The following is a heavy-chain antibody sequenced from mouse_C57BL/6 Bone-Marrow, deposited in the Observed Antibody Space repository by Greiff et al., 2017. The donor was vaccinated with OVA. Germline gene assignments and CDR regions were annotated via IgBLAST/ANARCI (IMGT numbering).Heavy chain of an antibody. CDR3: ARPFYYGTPWFAY. Sequence: QVQLQQSGAELVRPGTSVKMSCKASGYTFTNYWIGWAKQRPGHGLEWIGDIYPGGGYPNYNEKFKGKATLTADKSSSTAYMQFSSLTSEDSAIYYCARPFYYGTPWFAYWGQGTLVTGSA. CDR2: IYPGGGYP. V-gene: IGHV1-63*01. J-gene: IGHJ3*01. D-gene: IGHD1-1*01. CDR1: GYTFTNYW.